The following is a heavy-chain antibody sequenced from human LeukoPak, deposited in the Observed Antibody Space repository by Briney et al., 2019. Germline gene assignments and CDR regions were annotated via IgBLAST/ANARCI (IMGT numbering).Heavy chain of an antibody. CDR1: GFTFSSYA. Sequence: SGGSLRLSCAASGFTFSSYAMNWVRQTPGEGLEWVSFITGDAGSTSYADSVKGRFTISRDNSKNTLFLQLNSLSAEDTAVYYCAKTTGNGHWLIEFWGQGTLVTVSS. J-gene: IGHJ4*02. V-gene: IGHV3-23*01. D-gene: IGHD4-23*01. CDR2: ITGDAGST. CDR3: AKTTGNGHWLIEF.